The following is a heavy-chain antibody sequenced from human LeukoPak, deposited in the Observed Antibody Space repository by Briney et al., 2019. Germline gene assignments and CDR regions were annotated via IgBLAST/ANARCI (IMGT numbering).Heavy chain of an antibody. J-gene: IGHJ4*02. V-gene: IGHV4-59*01. Sequence: SETLSLTCTVSGGSISSYYWSWIRQPPGKGLEWIGYIYYSGSTNYNPSLKSRVTISVDTSKNQFSLILNSVTAADTAVYYCARVDYYDSSVFDYWGQGALVTVSS. CDR3: ARVDYYDSSVFDY. D-gene: IGHD3-22*01. CDR1: GGSISSYY. CDR2: IYYSGST.